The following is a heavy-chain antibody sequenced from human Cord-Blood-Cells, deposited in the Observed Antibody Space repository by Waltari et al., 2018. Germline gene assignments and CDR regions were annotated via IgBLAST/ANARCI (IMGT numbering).Heavy chain of an antibody. J-gene: IGHJ2*01. V-gene: IGHV3-7*05. CDR1: GFTFSSHW. Sequence: EVQLVESGGGLVQPGGSLRLSCAASGFTFSSHWMSWVRQAPGKGLEWVANIKQDGSEKYYVDSVKGRFTISRDNAKNSLYLQMNSLRAEDTAVYYCASMHVDTAMDFDLWGRGTLVTVSS. CDR2: IKQDGSEK. CDR3: ASMHVDTAMDFDL. D-gene: IGHD5-18*01.